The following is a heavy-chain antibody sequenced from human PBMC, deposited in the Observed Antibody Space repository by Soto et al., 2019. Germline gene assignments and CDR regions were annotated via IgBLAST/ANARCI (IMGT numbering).Heavy chain of an antibody. J-gene: IGHJ5*02. CDR1: GDSVSTNSAT. V-gene: IGHV6-1*01. CDR2: TYYRSKWYN. Sequence: SQTLSLTCAISGDSVSTNSATWDWIRQSPSRGLEWLGRTYYRSKWYNDYAVSVKSRITINPDTSKNQFSLQLNSVTPEDTAVYYCARAAYGSSWYWFDPWGQGTLVTVSS. D-gene: IGHD6-13*01. CDR3: ARAAYGSSWYWFDP.